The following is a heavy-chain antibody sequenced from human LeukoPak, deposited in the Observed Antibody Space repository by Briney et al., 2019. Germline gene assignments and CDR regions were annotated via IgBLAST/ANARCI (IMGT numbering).Heavy chain of an antibody. J-gene: IGHJ5*02. V-gene: IGHV1-2*02. Sequence: ASVKVSCKSSGYTFTGYYMHWVRQAPGQGLEWMGWINPNSGGTNYAQKSQGRVTMTRGTSISTAYMELSRLRSDDTAVYYCARRELALGDWFDPWGQGTLVTVSS. CDR2: INPNSGGT. D-gene: IGHD6-6*01. CDR1: GYTFTGYY. CDR3: ARRELALGDWFDP.